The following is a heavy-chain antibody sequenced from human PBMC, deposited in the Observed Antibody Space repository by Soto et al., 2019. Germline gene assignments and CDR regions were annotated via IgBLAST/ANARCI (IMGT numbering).Heavy chain of an antibody. V-gene: IGHV4-61*01. CDR2: LYYSGDT. D-gene: IGHD2-2*01. J-gene: IGHJ4*02. CDR1: GGSISSGSYY. CDR3: ARTKERQYQLLFDY. Sequence: PSETLSLTCTVSGGSISSGSYYWSWIRQPPGKGLEWIGYLYYSGDTNYSPSLKSRVTISVDTSKNQFSLNLSSVTAADTAVYFRARTKERQYQLLFDYWGQGSLVTVSS.